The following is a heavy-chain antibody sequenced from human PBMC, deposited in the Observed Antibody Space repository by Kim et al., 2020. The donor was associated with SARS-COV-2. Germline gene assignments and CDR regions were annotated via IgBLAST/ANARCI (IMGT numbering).Heavy chain of an antibody. J-gene: IGHJ4*02. Sequence: NTYYNPSHTSRGTIYVDTSKNQFSLKLSSMTAADTAGYYCARRRDTYFDFWGQGTLVTVSS. CDR3: ARRRDTYFDF. D-gene: IGHD5-18*01. V-gene: IGHV4-39*01. CDR2: NT.